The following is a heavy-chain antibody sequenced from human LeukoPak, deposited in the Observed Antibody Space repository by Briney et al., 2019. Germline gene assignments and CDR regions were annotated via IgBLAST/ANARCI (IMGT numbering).Heavy chain of an antibody. CDR1: GYTFTSYA. V-gene: IGHV7-4-1*02. CDR3: ARVIVEHQLVRWYFDY. J-gene: IGHJ4*02. CDR2: INTNTGNP. Sequence: ASVKVSCKASGYTFTSYAMNWVRQAPGQGLEWMGWINTNTGNPTYAQGFAGRFVFSLDTSVSTAYLQISSLKAEDTAVYYCARVIVEHQLVRWYFDYWGQGTLVTVSS. D-gene: IGHD6-13*01.